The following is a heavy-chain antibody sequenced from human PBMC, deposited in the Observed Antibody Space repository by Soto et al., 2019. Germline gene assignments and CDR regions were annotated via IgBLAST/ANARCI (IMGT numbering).Heavy chain of an antibody. V-gene: IGHV1-18*01. D-gene: IGHD2-2*03. J-gene: IGHJ6*02. CDR1: GYTFTSYG. CDR3: ARAGYCSSTSCYGSLYYYYGMDV. CDR2: ISAYNGNT. Sequence: ASVNVSCKASGYTFTSYGISWVRQAPGQGLEWMGWISAYNGNTNYAQKLQGRVTMTTDTSTSTAYMELRSLRSDDTAVYYCARAGYCSSTSCYGSLYYYYGMDVWGQGTTVTVSS.